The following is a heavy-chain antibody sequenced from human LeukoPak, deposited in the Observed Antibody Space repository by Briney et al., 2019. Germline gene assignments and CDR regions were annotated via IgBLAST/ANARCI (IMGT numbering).Heavy chain of an antibody. D-gene: IGHD1-26*01. CDR1: GFTFSNFL. Sequence: GGSLRLSCAASGFTFSNFLMTWVRQAPGKGPEWVSAISGSGGDTYYADSVKGRFTISRGNSKNTLYLQMNSLRAEDTAVYYCAKKGATTGDFDYWGQGTLVTVSS. CDR2: ISGSGGDT. J-gene: IGHJ4*02. V-gene: IGHV3-23*01. CDR3: AKKGATTGDFDY.